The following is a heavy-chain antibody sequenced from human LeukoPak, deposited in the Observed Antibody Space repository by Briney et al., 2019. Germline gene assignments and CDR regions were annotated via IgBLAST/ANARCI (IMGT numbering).Heavy chain of an antibody. CDR3: ARTSSASSWYGDFDY. J-gene: IGHJ4*02. Sequence: ASVKVSCKASGHTFTSYAMHWVRQAPGQRLEWMGWISAGNDNTKYSPKFQGRVTITRDTSASTAYMELSSLRSEDTAVYYCARTSSASSWYGDFDYWGQGTLVTVSS. CDR2: ISAGNDNT. CDR1: GHTFTSYA. V-gene: IGHV1-3*01. D-gene: IGHD6-13*01.